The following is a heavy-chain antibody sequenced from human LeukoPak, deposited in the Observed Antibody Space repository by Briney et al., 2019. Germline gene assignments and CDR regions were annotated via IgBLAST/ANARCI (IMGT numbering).Heavy chain of an antibody. CDR2: IYYSGST. CDR1: GGSISSGDYY. D-gene: IGHD1-26*01. CDR3: ARHRVWELGI. J-gene: IGHJ3*02. V-gene: IGHV4-61*08. Sequence: SQTLSLTCTVSGGSISSGDYYWSWIRQPPGKGLEWIGYIYYSGSTNYNPSLKSRVTIPVDTSKNQFSLKLSSVTAADTAVYYCARHRVWELGIWGQGTMVTVSS.